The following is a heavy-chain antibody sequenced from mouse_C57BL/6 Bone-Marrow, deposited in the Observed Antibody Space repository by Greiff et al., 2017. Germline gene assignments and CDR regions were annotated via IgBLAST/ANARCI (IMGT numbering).Heavy chain of an antibody. CDR3: ARSAGSSYNWYFDV. CDR2: IDPSDSYT. CDR1: GYTFTSYW. J-gene: IGHJ1*03. Sequence: QVQLQQPGAELVMPGASVKLSCKASGYTFTSYWMHWVKQRPGQGLEWIGEIDPSDSYTNYNQKFKGKSTLTVDKSSSTDYMQISSLTSEDSAVYYCARSAGSSYNWYFDVWGTGTTVTVSS. V-gene: IGHV1-69*01. D-gene: IGHD1-1*01.